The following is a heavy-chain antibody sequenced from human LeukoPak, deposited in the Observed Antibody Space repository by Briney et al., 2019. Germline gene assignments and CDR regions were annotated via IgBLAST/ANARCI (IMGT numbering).Heavy chain of an antibody. CDR2: IRSDGSNK. D-gene: IGHD3-10*01. Sequence: GGSLRLSCAASGFTFSTYGMHWVRQAPGKGLEWVAFIRSDGSNKSSADSVKGRFTVSRDNSKSTLYLQMNSLRAEDTAVYYCAKDQWASVRGAPWYWGQGTLVTVSS. J-gene: IGHJ4*02. V-gene: IGHV3-30*02. CDR1: GFTFSTYG. CDR3: AKDQWASVRGAPWY.